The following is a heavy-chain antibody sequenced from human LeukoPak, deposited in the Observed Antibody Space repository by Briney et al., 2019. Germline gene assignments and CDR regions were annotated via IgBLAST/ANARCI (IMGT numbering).Heavy chain of an antibody. CDR2: INADSGST. Sequence: GASVKVSCKASGYTFITYGISWVRQAPGQGLEWMGWINADSGSTNYAQNVHGRVTMTTDKSTTTVYMELRDLRSDDTAVYYCARVLGSSGWSPTQYFQHWGQGTLVTVSS. CDR3: ARVLGSSGWSPTQYFQH. V-gene: IGHV1-18*01. J-gene: IGHJ1*01. CDR1: GYTFITYG. D-gene: IGHD6-19*01.